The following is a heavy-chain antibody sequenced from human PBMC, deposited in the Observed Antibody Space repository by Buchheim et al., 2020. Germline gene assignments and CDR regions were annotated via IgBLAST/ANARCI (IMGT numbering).Heavy chain of an antibody. CDR2: ISYDGSKK. Sequence: QVQLVESGGGVVQPGRSLRLSCAASGFTFSRYGMHWVRQAPGKGLEWVAVISYDGSKKYHADLVKGRFTISRDNSKNTLHLQMNSLRAEDTAVYYCAKGGPYNIGWSDLDHWGQGTL. V-gene: IGHV3-30*18. CDR3: AKGGPYNIGWSDLDH. D-gene: IGHD6-19*01. J-gene: IGHJ4*02. CDR1: GFTFSRYG.